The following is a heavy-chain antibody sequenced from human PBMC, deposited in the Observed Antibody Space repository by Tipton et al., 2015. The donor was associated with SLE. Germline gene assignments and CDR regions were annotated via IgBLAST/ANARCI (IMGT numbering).Heavy chain of an antibody. D-gene: IGHD7-27*01. J-gene: IGHJ2*01. CDR1: GGSFSGYY. CDR2: IYYSGST. CDR3: ARHPGDPWYFAL. V-gene: IGHV4-34*09. Sequence: TLFLTCAVYGGSFSGYYWRWIRQPPGKGLEWIGYIYYSGSTYYNPSLKSRVTISVDTSKNQFSLKLSSVTAADTAVYYCARHPGDPWYFALWGRGTLVTGSS.